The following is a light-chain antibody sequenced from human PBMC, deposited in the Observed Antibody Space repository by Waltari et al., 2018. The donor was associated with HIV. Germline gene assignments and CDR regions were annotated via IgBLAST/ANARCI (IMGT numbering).Light chain of an antibody. Sequence: QSALTQPASVSGSPGQSVTISCTGTGSDVGGYNYVSWYQQHPGRAPKLIIYEVKNRPSGVSHRFSGSRSGNTASLTISGLQAEDEADYYCSSYTNSNTLFGGGTKLTVL. CDR3: SSYTNSNTL. J-gene: IGLJ2*01. CDR2: EVK. V-gene: IGLV2-14*01. CDR1: GSDVGGYNY.